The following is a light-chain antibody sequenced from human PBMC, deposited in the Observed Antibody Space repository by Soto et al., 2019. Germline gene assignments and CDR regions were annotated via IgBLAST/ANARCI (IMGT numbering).Light chain of an antibody. CDR2: DAS. Sequence: DIQMTQSPSTLSASVGDRVTITCRASQTIRSWLAWYQQKPGKAPKLLIYDASSLESGVPSRFSGSASGTEFTLTISSLQPDDFATYYCQQDNSGTFGQGTKVEVK. J-gene: IGKJ1*01. V-gene: IGKV1-5*01. CDR1: QTIRSW. CDR3: QQDNSGT.